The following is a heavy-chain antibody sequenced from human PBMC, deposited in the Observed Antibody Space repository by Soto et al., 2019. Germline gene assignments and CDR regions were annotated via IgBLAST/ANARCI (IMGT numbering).Heavy chain of an antibody. J-gene: IGHJ4*02. D-gene: IGHD5-18*01. V-gene: IGHV1-69*13. CDR2: IIPIFGTA. Sequence: SVKVACKTSGGGFSSYAISWVRQAPGQGLEWMGGIIPIFGTANYAQKFQGRVTITADESTSTAYMELSSLRSEDTAVYYCARGGYSYGYGHFDYWGQGTLVTV. CDR1: GGGFSSYA. CDR3: ARGGYSYGYGHFDY.